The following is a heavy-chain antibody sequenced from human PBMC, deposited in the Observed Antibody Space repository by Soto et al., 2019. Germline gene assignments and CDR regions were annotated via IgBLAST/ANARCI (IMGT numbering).Heavy chain of an antibody. CDR2: SYYSGTS. D-gene: IGHD1-20*01. J-gene: IGHJ5*02. Sequence: SETLSLTCTVSGGSIRVQSYYWTWIRQTPGKGLEWVGSSYYSGTSYFNPALKGRVTISVDTSTNQFSLRLTSVTAADTAVYYCTRRYNWNDYYFDPRGQGPLFSVSS. CDR1: GGSIRVQSYY. V-gene: IGHV4-39*01. CDR3: TRRYNWNDYYFDP.